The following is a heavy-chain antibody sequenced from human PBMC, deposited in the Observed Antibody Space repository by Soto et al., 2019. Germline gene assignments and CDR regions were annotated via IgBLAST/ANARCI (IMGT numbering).Heavy chain of an antibody. D-gene: IGHD3-10*01. CDR1: GGSISSGGYY. CDR2: IYYSGST. V-gene: IGHV4-31*03. CDR3: ARAVRSSGIYGNWFDH. J-gene: IGHJ5*02. Sequence: SETLSLTCTVSGGSISSGGYYWSWIRQHPGKGLEWIGYIYYSGSTYYNPSLKSRVTISVDTSKNQFSLKLSSVTAADTAVYYCARAVRSSGIYGNWFDHWGHGTLVTVSS.